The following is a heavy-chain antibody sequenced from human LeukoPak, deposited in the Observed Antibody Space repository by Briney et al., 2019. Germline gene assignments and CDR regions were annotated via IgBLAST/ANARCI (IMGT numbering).Heavy chain of an antibody. CDR1: GFTVRSNY. CDR3: ARGYYTDYYYYYGMDV. V-gene: IGHV3-66*01. Sequence: AGGSLRLSCAASGFTVRSNYMSWVRQAPGKGLEWVSVIYSGGSTYYADSVKGRFTISRDNSKNTLYLQMNSLRAEDTAVYYCARGYYTDYYYYYGMDVWGQGTTVTVSS. D-gene: IGHD2-2*02. J-gene: IGHJ6*02. CDR2: IYSGGST.